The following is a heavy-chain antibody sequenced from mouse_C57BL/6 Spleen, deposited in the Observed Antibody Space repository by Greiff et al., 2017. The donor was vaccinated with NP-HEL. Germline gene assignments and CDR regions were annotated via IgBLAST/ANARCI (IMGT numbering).Heavy chain of an antibody. D-gene: IGHD3-2*02. J-gene: IGHJ2*01. CDR2: INPYNGGT. CDR3: AREWTAQATDCDY. CDR1: GYTFTDYY. Sequence: VQLQQSGPVLVKPGASVKMSCKASGYTFTDYYMNWVKQSHGKSLEWIGVINPYNGGTSYNQKFKGKATLTVDKSSSTAYMELNSPTSYDSAVYYCAREWTAQATDCDYWGQGTTLTVSS. V-gene: IGHV1-19*01.